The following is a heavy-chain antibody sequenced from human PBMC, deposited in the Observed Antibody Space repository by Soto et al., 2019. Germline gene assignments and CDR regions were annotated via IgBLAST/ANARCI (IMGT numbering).Heavy chain of an antibody. J-gene: IGHJ6*02. D-gene: IGHD3-10*01. V-gene: IGHV3-30*18. CDR3: AKGGSGSPSALYYYGMDV. Sequence: PGGSLRLSCAASGFTFSSYGMHWVRQAPGKGLEWVAVISYDGSNKYYADSVKGRFTISRDNSKNTLYLQMNSLRAEDTAVYYCAKGGSGSPSALYYYGMDVWGQGTTVTVS. CDR1: GFTFSSYG. CDR2: ISYDGSNK.